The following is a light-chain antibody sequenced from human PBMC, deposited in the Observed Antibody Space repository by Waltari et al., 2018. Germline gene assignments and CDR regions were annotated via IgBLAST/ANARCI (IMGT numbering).Light chain of an antibody. CDR2: KTN. CDR3: LVYMGSGIWV. CDR1: SGSPSSTSS. J-gene: IGLJ3*02. V-gene: IGLV8-61*01. Sequence: QTVVTQEPSLSVSPGVTVTLTCALSSGSPSSTSSVSWYQQTPGQPPRTLMYKTNIRSSGVPDRFSGSSLWNKAALSITGAQADDESDYYCLVYMGSGIWVFGGGTKLTVL.